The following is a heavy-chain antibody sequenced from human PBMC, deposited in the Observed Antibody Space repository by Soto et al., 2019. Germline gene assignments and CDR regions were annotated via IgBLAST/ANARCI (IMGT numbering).Heavy chain of an antibody. CDR2: ISYDGSNK. D-gene: IGHD2-15*01. V-gene: IGHV3-30*18. CDR3: AKRRKVRDIVVVVAATSNWYYYYGMDV. J-gene: IGHJ6*02. Sequence: QVQLVESGGGVVQPGRSLRLSCAASGFTFSSYGMHWVRQAPGKGLEWVAVISYDGSNKYYADSVKGRFTISRDNSKNTLYLQMNSLRAEDTAVYYCAKRRKVRDIVVVVAATSNWYYYYGMDVWGQGTTVTVSS. CDR1: GFTFSSYG.